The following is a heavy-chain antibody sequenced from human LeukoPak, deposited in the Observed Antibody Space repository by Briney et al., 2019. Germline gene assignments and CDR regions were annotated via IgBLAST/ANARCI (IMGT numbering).Heavy chain of an antibody. CDR1: GYTFTRYY. CDR2: INPNSGGT. J-gene: IGHJ2*01. D-gene: IGHD6-19*01. Sequence: ASVKVSCKASGYTFTRYYMHWVRQAPGHGREWMGWINPNSGGTNYAQKFQGRVTMTRDTSISTAYMELSRLRSDDTAVYYCARREVRQWLGSAYWYFDLWGRGTLVTVSS. V-gene: IGHV1-2*02. CDR3: ARREVRQWLGSAYWYFDL.